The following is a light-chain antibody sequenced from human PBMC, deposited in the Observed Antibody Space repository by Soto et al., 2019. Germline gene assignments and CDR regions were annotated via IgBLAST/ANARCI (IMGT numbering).Light chain of an antibody. CDR2: DAS. V-gene: IGKV1-33*01. CDR1: QDISNY. CDR3: QQYDNLPLT. J-gene: IGKJ1*01. Sequence: DIQMTQSPSSLSASVGDRVTITCQASQDISNYLNWYQQKPGKDSKLLIYDASNLETGVPSRFSGSGSGTDFTFTISSLQPEDIATYYCQQYDNLPLTVGQGTKVDSK.